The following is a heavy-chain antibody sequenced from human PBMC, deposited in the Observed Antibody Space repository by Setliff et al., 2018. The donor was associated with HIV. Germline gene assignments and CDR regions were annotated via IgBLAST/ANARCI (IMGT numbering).Heavy chain of an antibody. D-gene: IGHD3-16*01. CDR1: DGYISDGDYY. V-gene: IGHV4-30-4*01. Sequence: PSETLSLTCTVSDGYISDGDYYWTWVRQSPGKGLEWIAEIYHSGRTYYNPSLKSRVAMSIDTSKNQFSLRLNSVTAADTAMYYCVHSLLGAPMVDYWGQGTLVTVSS. CDR2: IYHSGRT. J-gene: IGHJ4*02. CDR3: VHSLLGAPMVDY.